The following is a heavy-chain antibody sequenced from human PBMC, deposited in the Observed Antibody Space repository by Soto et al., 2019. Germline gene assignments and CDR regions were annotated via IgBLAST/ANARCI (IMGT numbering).Heavy chain of an antibody. D-gene: IGHD2-15*01. J-gene: IGHJ4*02. Sequence: EVQLVESGGGLVQPGGSLRLSCAASGFTFSSYSMNWVRQAPGKGLEWVSYISSSSSTIYYADSVKGRFTISRDNAKNSLYLQMNSLRDQDSAVHYCVGLGWEVAATIGAIDYWGQGTLVTVSS. V-gene: IGHV3-48*02. CDR1: GFTFSSYS. CDR2: ISSSSSTI. CDR3: VGLGWEVAATIGAIDY.